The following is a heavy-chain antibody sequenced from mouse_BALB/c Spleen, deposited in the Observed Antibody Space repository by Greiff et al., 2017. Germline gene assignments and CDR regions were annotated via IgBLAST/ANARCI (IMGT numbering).Heavy chain of an antibody. CDR3: ARDYRSLYYYAMDY. CDR2: IWAGGST. CDR1: GFSLTSYG. D-gene: IGHD2-14*01. V-gene: IGHV2-9*02. J-gene: IGHJ4*01. Sequence: VQGVESGPGLVAPSQSLSITCTVSGFSLTSYGVHWVRQPPGKGLEWLGVIWAGGSTNYNSALMSRLSISKDNSKSQVFLKMNSLQTDDTAMYYCARDYRSLYYYAMDYWGQGTSVTVSS.